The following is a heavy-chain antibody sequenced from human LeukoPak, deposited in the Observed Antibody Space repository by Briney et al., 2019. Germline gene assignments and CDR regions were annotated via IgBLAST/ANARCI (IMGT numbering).Heavy chain of an antibody. CDR3: ARAGWLPFGY. J-gene: IGHJ4*02. CDR2: IYYSGST. CDR1: GGSISSSSYY. D-gene: IGHD6-19*01. Sequence: SETLSLTCTVSGGSISSSSYYWGWIRQPPGKGLEWIGSIYYSGSTYYNPSLKSRVTISVDTSKNRFSLKLSSVTAADTAVYYCARAGWLPFGYWGQGTLVTVSS. V-gene: IGHV4-39*01.